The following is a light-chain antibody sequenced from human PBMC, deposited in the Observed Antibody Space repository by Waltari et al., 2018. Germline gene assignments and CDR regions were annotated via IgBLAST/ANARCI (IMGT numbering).Light chain of an antibody. CDR2: SNP. CDR3: QSYDSRLGGSVV. V-gene: IGLV1-40*01. J-gene: IGLJ2*01. Sequence: QSVLPQPPSVTGAPGQRGTTSCAGSSPTPGAAYAVHWYQKVPGTPPKLPSYSNPDRPSGVPDRFSGSKSGTSSSLAITGLQAEDEADYFCQSYDSRLGGSVVFGGGTKLTVL. CDR1: SPTPGAAYA.